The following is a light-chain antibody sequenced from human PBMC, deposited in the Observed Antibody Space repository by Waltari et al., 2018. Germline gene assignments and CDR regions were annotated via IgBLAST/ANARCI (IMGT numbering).Light chain of an antibody. V-gene: IGKV3-20*01. J-gene: IGKJ1*01. CDR2: GAS. CDR3: QHYLRLPVT. CDR1: QSVSRA. Sequence: EIVLTQSPGTLSLSLGERATVSCRASQSVSRALAWYQQTPGHAPRLLIYGASTRATGIPDRFSGSGSGTDFSLTISRLEPDDFAVYYCQHYLRLPVTFGQGTTVEI.